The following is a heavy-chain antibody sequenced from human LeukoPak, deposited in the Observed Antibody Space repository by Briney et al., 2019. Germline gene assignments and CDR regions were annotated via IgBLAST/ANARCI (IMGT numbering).Heavy chain of an antibody. J-gene: IGHJ3*02. V-gene: IGHV1-69*01. CDR2: IIPIFGTA. CDR1: GGTFSSYA. Sequence: SVKVSCKASGGTFSSYAIRWVRQAPGQGLERMGGIIPIFGTANYAQKFQGRVTITADESTSTAYMELSSLRSEDTAVYYCARDYGDYGSAFDIWGQGTMVTVSS. CDR3: ARDYGDYGSAFDI. D-gene: IGHD4-17*01.